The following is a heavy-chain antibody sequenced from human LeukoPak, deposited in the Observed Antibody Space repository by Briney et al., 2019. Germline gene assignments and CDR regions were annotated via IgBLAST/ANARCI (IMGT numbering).Heavy chain of an antibody. CDR2: ISPHNGNT. CDR1: GYTFTMYG. CDR3: ARDLNYVTLGYDILADVGYYFDY. J-gene: IGHJ4*02. V-gene: IGHV1-18*01. Sequence: ASVKVSCKASGYTFTMYGISWVRQAPGQGLQWLGWISPHNGNTKYAQDLQGRVSMTTDTSTSTAYLELRSLRSDDTAMYYCARDLNYVTLGYDILADVGYYFDYWGQGSLVTVSS. D-gene: IGHD3-9*01.